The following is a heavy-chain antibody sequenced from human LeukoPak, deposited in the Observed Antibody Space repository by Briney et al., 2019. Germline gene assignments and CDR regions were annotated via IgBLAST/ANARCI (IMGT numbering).Heavy chain of an antibody. Sequence: GGSLRLSCAASGFTVSSNYMSWVRQAPGKGLEWVSVIYSGGSTYYADSVKGRFTISRDNSKNTLYLQMNSLRAEDTAVYYCAKEEAGIAVAGSFDYWGQGTLVTVSS. CDR2: IYSGGST. CDR3: AKEEAGIAVAGSFDY. J-gene: IGHJ4*02. V-gene: IGHV3-53*01. D-gene: IGHD6-19*01. CDR1: GFTVSSNY.